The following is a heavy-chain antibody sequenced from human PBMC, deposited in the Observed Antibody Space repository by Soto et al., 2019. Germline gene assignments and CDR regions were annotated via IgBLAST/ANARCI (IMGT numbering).Heavy chain of an antibody. CDR3: AKDVWAVPAAPPDY. CDR2: ISGSGGST. Sequence: GGPLNSSFAPSGLPFRTKALTWAGRAPGKGLEWVSAISGSGGSTYYADSVKGRFTISRDNSKNTLYLQMNSLRAEDTAVYYCAKDVWAVPAAPPDYWGQGTLVTVSS. V-gene: IGHV3-23*01. D-gene: IGHD2-2*01. J-gene: IGHJ4*02. CDR1: GLPFRTKA.